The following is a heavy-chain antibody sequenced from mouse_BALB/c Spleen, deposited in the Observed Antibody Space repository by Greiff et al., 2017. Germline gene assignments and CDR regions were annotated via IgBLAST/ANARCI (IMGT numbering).Heavy chain of an antibody. J-gene: IGHJ4*01. CDR1: GYTFTDYA. V-gene: IGHV1S137*01. CDR3: ARRRGAMDD. CDR2: ISTYYGDA. Sequence: VQLQQSGAELVRPGVSVKISCKGSGYTFTDYAMHWVKQSHAKSLEWIGVISTYYGDASYNQKFKGKATMTVDKSSSTAYMELARLTSEDSAIYYGARRRGAMDDWGQGTSVTVSS.